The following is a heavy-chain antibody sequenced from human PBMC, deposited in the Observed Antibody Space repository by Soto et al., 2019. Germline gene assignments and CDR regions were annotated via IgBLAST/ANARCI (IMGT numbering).Heavy chain of an antibody. J-gene: IGHJ6*02. CDR3: ARVPTEGGYGMDV. V-gene: IGHV1-3*01. D-gene: IGHD1-26*01. Sequence: QVQLVQSGAEVKKPGASVKVSCQASGYTFTSYAMHWVRQAPGQRLEWMGWINAGNGNTKYSQKFQGRVTITRDTCASTAYMELSSLRSEDTAVYYCARVPTEGGYGMDVWGQGTTVTVSS. CDR2: INAGNGNT. CDR1: GYTFTSYA.